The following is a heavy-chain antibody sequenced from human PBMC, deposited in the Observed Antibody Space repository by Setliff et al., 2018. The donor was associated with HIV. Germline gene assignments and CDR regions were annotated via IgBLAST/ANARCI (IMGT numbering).Heavy chain of an antibody. V-gene: IGHV4-4*08. CDR1: GGSISGYY. Sequence: SETLSLTCTVSGGSISGYYWSWIRQPPGKGLEWIGTIFCTGNTNYNPSLKSRVTISVEVSKNKISLKLTAVTAADSAVYYCAREGDGIDFWGQGTLVTVSS. CDR3: AREGDGIDF. CDR2: IFCTGNT. J-gene: IGHJ4*02. D-gene: IGHD2-21*02.